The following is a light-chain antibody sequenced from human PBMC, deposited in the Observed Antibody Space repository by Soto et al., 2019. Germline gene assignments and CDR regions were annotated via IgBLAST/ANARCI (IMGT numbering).Light chain of an antibody. CDR3: QRRHSTPWT. CDR1: QSISSY. V-gene: IGKV1-39*01. Sequence: DIPMTQSPSSLSASVGDRVTITCRASQSISSYLNWYQQKPGKAPKLLIYAASSLQSGVPSRSSGSGSGTDFTLTINSLQREEFATYCCQRRHSTPWTFGPGTKGAIK. J-gene: IGKJ1*01. CDR2: AAS.